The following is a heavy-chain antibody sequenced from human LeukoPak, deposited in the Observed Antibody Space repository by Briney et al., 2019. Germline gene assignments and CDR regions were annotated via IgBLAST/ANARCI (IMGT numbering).Heavy chain of an antibody. Sequence: PGGSLRLSCAASGFTFSSYVMHWVRQAPGKGLEWVAVISYDGSNKYYADSVKGRFTTSRDNSKNTLYLQMNSLRAEDTAVYYCAKDRVPAAIMSHTPDYWGQGTLVTVSS. J-gene: IGHJ4*02. V-gene: IGHV3-30*18. CDR3: AKDRVPAAIMSHTPDY. CDR1: GFTFSSYV. CDR2: ISYDGSNK. D-gene: IGHD2-2*01.